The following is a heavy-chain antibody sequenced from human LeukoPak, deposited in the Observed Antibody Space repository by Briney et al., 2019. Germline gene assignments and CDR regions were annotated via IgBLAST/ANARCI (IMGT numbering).Heavy chain of an antibody. Sequence: ASVKVSCKVSGYTLTELSMHWVRQAPGKGLEWMGGFDPEDGETIYAQKFQGRVTMTEDTSTDTAYMERSSLRSEDTAVYYCATDSRDSGSHSEFDYWGQGTLVTVSS. J-gene: IGHJ4*02. CDR3: ATDSRDSGSHSEFDY. V-gene: IGHV1-24*01. D-gene: IGHD1-26*01. CDR2: FDPEDGET. CDR1: GYTLTELS.